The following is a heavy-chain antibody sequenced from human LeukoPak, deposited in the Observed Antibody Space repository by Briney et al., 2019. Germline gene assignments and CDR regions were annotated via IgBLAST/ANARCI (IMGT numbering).Heavy chain of an antibody. J-gene: IGHJ5*02. V-gene: IGHV1-18*01. CDR1: GYTFTSYG. Sequence: ASVTVSCKASGYTFTSYGISWVRQAPGQGLEWMGWISAYNGNTNYAQKLQGRVTMTTDTSTSTAYMELRSLRSDDTALYYCARVSTIMGRGYNYFDPWGQGTLVTVSS. D-gene: IGHD5-24*01. CDR2: ISAYNGNT. CDR3: ARVSTIMGRGYNYFDP.